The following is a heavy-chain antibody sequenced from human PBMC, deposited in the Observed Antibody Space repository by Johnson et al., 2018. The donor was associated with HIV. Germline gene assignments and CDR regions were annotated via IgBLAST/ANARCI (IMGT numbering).Heavy chain of an antibody. CDR3: ARDRAHYYDSSGYYESGAFDI. CDR2: FYGGGDI. CDR1: GLTITNDY. Sequence: EVQLVESGGGLVQPGGSLRLSCAASGLTITNDYMSWVRQAPGKGLEWVSVFYGGGDIYYADSVKGRFTISRDHSKNKLYLQMNSLRAEDTAVYYCARDRAHYYDSSGYYESGAFDIWGQGTMVTVSS. D-gene: IGHD3-22*01. J-gene: IGHJ3*02. V-gene: IGHV3-66*02.